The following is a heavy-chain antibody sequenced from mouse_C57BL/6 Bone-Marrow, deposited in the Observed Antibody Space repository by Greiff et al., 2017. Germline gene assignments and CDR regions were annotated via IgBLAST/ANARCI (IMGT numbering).Heavy chain of an antibody. J-gene: IGHJ1*03. CDR2: IYWDDDK. CDR3: ARSPNYYGSSYGYFDV. Sequence: QVQLKESGPGILQSSQTLSLTCSFSGFSLSTSGMGVSWIRQPSGKGLEWLAHIYWDDDKRYNPSLKSRLTLSKDTSRNQVFLKITSVDTADTATYYCARSPNYYGSSYGYFDVWGTGTTVTVSS. CDR1: GFSLSTSGMG. D-gene: IGHD1-1*01. V-gene: IGHV8-12*01.